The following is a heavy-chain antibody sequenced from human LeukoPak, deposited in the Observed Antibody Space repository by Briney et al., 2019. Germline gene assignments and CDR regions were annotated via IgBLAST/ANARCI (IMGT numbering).Heavy chain of an antibody. Sequence: PSQTLSLTCTVSGGSISSGGYCWSWLRQHPGRGLEWIEYIYYSGSTYYNPSLKSRVTISVDTSKNQFSLKLSSVTAADTAVYYCARELEPGAFDIWGQGTMVTVSS. D-gene: IGHD1-14*01. CDR3: ARELEPGAFDI. V-gene: IGHV4-31*03. CDR1: GGSISSGGYC. J-gene: IGHJ3*02. CDR2: IYYSGST.